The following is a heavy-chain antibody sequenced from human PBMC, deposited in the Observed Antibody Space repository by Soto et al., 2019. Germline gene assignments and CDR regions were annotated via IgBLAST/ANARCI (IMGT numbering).Heavy chain of an antibody. D-gene: IGHD5-18*01. CDR1: GGSISSGDYY. Sequence: QVQLQESGPGLVKPSQTLSLTCTVSGGSISSGDYYWSWIRQPQGKGLEWIGYIYYSGSTYYNPSLKIRSTISVDTSKNQYSLKLSSVTAADTAVYYCASNSYGYTFYDYCGQGTLVTVSS. J-gene: IGHJ4*02. CDR2: IYYSGST. CDR3: ASNSYGYTFYDY. V-gene: IGHV4-30-4*01.